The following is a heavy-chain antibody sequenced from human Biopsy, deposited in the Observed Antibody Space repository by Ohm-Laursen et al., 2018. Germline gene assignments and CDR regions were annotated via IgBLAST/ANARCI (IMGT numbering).Heavy chain of an antibody. CDR3: AADINVWNVNY. D-gene: IGHD1-1*01. V-gene: IGHV1-24*01. J-gene: IGHJ4*02. Sequence: DSVKVSCKVSGYAVTEFSMHWGRQAPGKGLEWMGGFAPENGKTIYAQKFQGRVTMTEDTSTDTAYMELSSLRSEDTAVYYCAADINVWNVNYWGQGTQVTVSS. CDR1: GYAVTEFS. CDR2: FAPENGKT.